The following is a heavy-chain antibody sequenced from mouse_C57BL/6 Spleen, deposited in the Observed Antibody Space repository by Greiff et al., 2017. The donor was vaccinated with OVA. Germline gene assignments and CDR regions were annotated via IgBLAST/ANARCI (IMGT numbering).Heavy chain of an antibody. CDR1: GYSITSGYY. CDR3: ASDLPDAMDY. Sequence: EVQRVESGPGLVKPSQSLSLTCSVTGYSITSGYYWNWIRQFPGNKLEWMGYISYDGSNNYNPSLKNRISITRDTSKNQFFLKLNSVTTEDTATYYCASDLPDAMDYWGQGTSVTVSS. V-gene: IGHV3-6*01. D-gene: IGHD2-1*01. CDR2: ISYDGSN. J-gene: IGHJ4*01.